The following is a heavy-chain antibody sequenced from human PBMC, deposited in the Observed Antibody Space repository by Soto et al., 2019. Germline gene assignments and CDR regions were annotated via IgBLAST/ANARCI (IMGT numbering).Heavy chain of an antibody. D-gene: IGHD1-1*01. CDR3: ASRKRAGKGSNWFDP. CDR1: GGSISSGDYY. V-gene: IGHV4-30-4*01. CDR2: IYYSGST. Sequence: QVQLQESGPGLVKPSQTQSLTCTVSGGSISSGDYYWSWIRQPPGKGLEWIGYIYYSGSTYYNPSLKSRVTISVDTSKNQFSLKLSSVTAADTAVYYCASRKRAGKGSNWFDPWGQGTLVTVSS. J-gene: IGHJ5*02.